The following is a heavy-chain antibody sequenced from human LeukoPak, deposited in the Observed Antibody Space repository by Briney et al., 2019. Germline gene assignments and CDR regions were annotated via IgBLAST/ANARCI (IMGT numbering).Heavy chain of an antibody. Sequence: SETLSLTCAVYGGSFSGYYWSWIRQPPGKGLEWIGEINHSGSTNYNPSLKSRVTISVDTSKNQFSLKLGSVTAADTAVYYCARDINYYDSSGYYYAHYWYFDLWGRGTLVTVSS. CDR2: INHSGST. CDR1: GGSFSGYY. J-gene: IGHJ2*01. D-gene: IGHD3-22*01. CDR3: ARDINYYDSSGYYYAHYWYFDL. V-gene: IGHV4-34*01.